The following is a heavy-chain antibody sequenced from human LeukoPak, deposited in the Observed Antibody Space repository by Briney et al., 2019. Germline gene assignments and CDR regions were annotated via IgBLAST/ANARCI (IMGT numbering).Heavy chain of an antibody. CDR1: GGSTSSSSYY. CDR3: AYGMDV. J-gene: IGHJ6*02. Sequence: SETLSLTCTVSGGSTSSSSYYWGWIRQPPGKGLEWIGSIYYSGSTYYIPSLKSRVTISVDTSKNQFSLKLSSVTAADTAVYYCAYGMDVWGQGTTVTVSS. V-gene: IGHV4-39*01. CDR2: IYYSGST.